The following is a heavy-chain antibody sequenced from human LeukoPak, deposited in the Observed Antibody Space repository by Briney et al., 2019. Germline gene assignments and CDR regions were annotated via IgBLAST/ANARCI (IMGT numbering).Heavy chain of an antibody. J-gene: IGHJ4*02. CDR2: ISSTSSYM. CDR3: ARRVATFLS. D-gene: IGHD5-12*01. CDR1: GFDLSPYT. Sequence: GGSLRLSCSASGFDLSPYTMNWVRQAPGKGLEWVASISSTSSYMYYGDSLKGRFTISRDNAKNTLYLQLGSLRAEDTATYYCARRVATFLSWGQGTLVIVSS. V-gene: IGHV3-21*01.